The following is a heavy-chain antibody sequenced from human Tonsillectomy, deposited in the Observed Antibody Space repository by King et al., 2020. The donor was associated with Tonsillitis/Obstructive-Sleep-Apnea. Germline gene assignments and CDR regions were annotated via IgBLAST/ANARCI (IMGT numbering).Heavy chain of an antibody. CDR1: GYTFTTFH. V-gene: IGHV1-46*01. D-gene: IGHD2-2*01. CDR3: ASAIVVVPACPSHAFDL. Sequence: VQLVESGAEVKKPGASVKVSCKASGYTFTTFHMHWVRQAPGQGLEWMGIIKPSGGTTNYAQKFRGRGTMTRETSTSTVYMELSSLKSEDTAVYYCASAIVVVPACPSHAFDLWGQGTMVTVSS. J-gene: IGHJ3*01. CDR2: IKPSGGTT.